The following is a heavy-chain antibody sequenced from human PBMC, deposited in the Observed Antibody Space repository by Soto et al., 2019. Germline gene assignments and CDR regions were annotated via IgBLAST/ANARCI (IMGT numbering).Heavy chain of an antibody. CDR3: ARPTRGIAAAALFDI. CDR2: IYYSGST. V-gene: IGHV4-39*01. J-gene: IGHJ3*02. CDR1: GGSISSSSYY. D-gene: IGHD6-13*01. Sequence: SETLSLTCTVSGGSISSSSYYWGWIRQPPGKGLEWIGSIYYSGSTYYNPSLKSRVTISVGTSKNQFSLKLSSVTAADTAVYYCARPTRGIAAAALFDIWGQGTMVTVSS.